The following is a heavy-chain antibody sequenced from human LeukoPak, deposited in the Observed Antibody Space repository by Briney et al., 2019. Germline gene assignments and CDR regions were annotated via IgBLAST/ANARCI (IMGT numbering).Heavy chain of an antibody. CDR3: ARDDYGDYPYY. CDR1: GGSISSYY. D-gene: IGHD4-17*01. V-gene: IGHV4-39*07. CDR2: IYYSGST. J-gene: IGHJ4*02. Sequence: SETLSLTCTVSGGSISSYYWGWIRQPPGKGLEWIGSIYYSGSTYYNPSLKSRVTISVDTSKDQFSLKLSSVTAADTAVYYCARDDYGDYPYYWGQGTLVTVSS.